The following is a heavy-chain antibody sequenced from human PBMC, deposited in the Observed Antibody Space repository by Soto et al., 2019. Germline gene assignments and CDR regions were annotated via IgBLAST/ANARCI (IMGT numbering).Heavy chain of an antibody. Sequence: QVQLVESGGGVVQPGRSLRLSCAASGFTFSSYVMHWVRQAPGKGLEWAAVIWYDGSNKYYADSVKGRFTISRDYSKNTLSLEMNSRRAEGTAVYYCARDPGYCRSTSFYYYATESVVYIDVWGKGATVTVSS. CDR2: IWYDGSNK. V-gene: IGHV3-33*01. D-gene: IGHD2-2*01. J-gene: IGHJ6*03. CDR3: ARDPGYCRSTSFYYYATESVVYIDV. CDR1: GFTFSSYV.